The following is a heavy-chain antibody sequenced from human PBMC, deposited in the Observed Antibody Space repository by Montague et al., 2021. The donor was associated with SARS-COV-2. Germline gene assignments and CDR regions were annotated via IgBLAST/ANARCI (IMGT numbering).Heavy chain of an antibody. V-gene: IGHV4-34*01. CDR2: INHRKTT. J-gene: IGHJ4*03. CDR3: AKTGGFSEILADYDNPRDVPRRPTQNTLHPSRRPFHI. CDR1: GGSFSGSF. D-gene: IGHD3-9*01. Sequence: SETLSLTCAVYGGSFSGSFWTRIRPPQGKGVGWLGEINHRKTTKSNPSVESRVLMSEDTSKNQFAMSLTSVTVADTAVYYCAKTGGFSEILADYDNPRDVPRRPTQNTLHPSRRPFHIWGHVPLVTAAS.